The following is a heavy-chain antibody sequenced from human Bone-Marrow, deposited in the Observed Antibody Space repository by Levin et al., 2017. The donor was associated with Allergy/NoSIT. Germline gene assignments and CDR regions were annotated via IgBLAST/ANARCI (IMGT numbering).Heavy chain of an antibody. V-gene: IGHV3-74*01. CDR2: INSDGSST. Sequence: GGSLRLSCAASEFTFSSYWMHWVRQAPGKGLVWVSRINSDGSSTSYADSVKGRFTISRDNAKNTLYLQMNSLRAEDTAVYYCARDRAVAGKWAQNGVWGQGTTVTVSS. CDR1: EFTFSSYW. J-gene: IGHJ6*02. CDR3: ARDRAVAGKWAQNGV. D-gene: IGHD6-19*01.